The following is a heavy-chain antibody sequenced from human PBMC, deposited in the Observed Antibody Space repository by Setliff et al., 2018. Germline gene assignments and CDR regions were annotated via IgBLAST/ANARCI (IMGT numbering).Heavy chain of an antibody. CDR3: ARWGENSGRPDWRAFDI. CDR1: GGSINNYH. J-gene: IGHJ3*02. V-gene: IGHV4-59*01. CDR2: VGYNGNT. D-gene: IGHD1-26*01. Sequence: SETLSLTCTVSGGSINNYHWNWIRQPPGKGLEWIGYVGYNGNTHYNPSLNSRVTMSVDTSKNQFSLKLTSVCAADTAVYYCARWGENSGRPDWRAFDIWGQGTMVTVSS.